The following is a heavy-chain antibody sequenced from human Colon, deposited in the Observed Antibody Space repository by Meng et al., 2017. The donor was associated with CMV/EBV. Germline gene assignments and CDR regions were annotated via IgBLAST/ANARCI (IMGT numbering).Heavy chain of an antibody. CDR2: SSGSGGTR. J-gene: IGHJ6*02. CDR1: GFTFSSYA. Sequence: TCAASGFTFSSYAMSWVRQAPGKGLEGVSSSSGSGGTRDYAASVKGRFTMSRDNSENTVYLQMNSLRDEDTAVYFCAKDLLRGIGPGALVLDVWGQGTTVTVSS. V-gene: IGHV3-23*01. D-gene: IGHD2-8*01. CDR3: AKDLLRGIGPGALVLDV.